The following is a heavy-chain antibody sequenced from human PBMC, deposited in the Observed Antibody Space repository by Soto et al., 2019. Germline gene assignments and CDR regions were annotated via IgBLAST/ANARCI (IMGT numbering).Heavy chain of an antibody. CDR2: IYYSGIT. V-gene: IGHV4-31*03. J-gene: IGHJ5*02. CDR1: GGSISSAGYY. CDR3: ARDTAAIGQFDP. Sequence: SLTCTVCGGSISSAGYYWSLIRQHPGKGLEWIGYIYYSGITYYNPSLKSRATISVDTSKNQFSLKLSSVTAADTAVYYCARDTAAIGQFDPWGQRTLVTVSS. D-gene: IGHD5-18*01.